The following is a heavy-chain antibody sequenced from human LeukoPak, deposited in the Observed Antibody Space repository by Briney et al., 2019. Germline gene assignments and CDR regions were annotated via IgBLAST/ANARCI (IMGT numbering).Heavy chain of an antibody. J-gene: IGHJ4*02. D-gene: IGHD3-16*02. Sequence: GGSLRLSCAASGFTFSSYAMSWVRQAPGKGLEWVSAISGSGGSTYYADSVKGRFTISRDNSKNTLYLQMNSLRAEDTAVYHCAKGRSQYYDYVWGSYRSSHFDYWGQGTLVTVSS. CDR1: GFTFSSYA. V-gene: IGHV3-23*01. CDR3: AKGRSQYYDYVWGSYRSSHFDY. CDR2: ISGSGGST.